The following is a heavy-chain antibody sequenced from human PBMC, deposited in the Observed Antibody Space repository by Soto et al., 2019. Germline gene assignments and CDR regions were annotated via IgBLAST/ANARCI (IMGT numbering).Heavy chain of an antibody. V-gene: IGHV3-48*01. CDR3: ARDSTYSNWDYFDY. CDR2: IRSSGSII. CDR1: GFTFGSYS. J-gene: IGHJ4*02. Sequence: GGSLRLSCVVSGFTFGSYSMNWVSQAPGKGLEWVSFIRSSGSIIYYADSVKGRFTISRDNAKNSLYLQMNSLRAEDTAVYYCARDSTYSNWDYFDYWGQGTQVTVSS. D-gene: IGHD4-4*01.